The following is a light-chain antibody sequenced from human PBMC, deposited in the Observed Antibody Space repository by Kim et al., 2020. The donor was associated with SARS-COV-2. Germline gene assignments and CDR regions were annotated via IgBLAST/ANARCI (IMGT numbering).Light chain of an antibody. CDR2: QDS. Sequence: YELTQPPSVSVSPGQTASITCSGDKLGDKYACWYQQKPGQSPVLVIYQDSKRPSGIPERFSGSNSGNTATLTISGTQAMDEADYYCQAWDSSFVVFGGGTQLTVL. J-gene: IGLJ2*01. CDR3: QAWDSSFVV. V-gene: IGLV3-1*01. CDR1: KLGDKY.